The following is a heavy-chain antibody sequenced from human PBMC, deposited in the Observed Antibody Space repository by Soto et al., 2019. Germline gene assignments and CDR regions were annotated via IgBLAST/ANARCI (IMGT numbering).Heavy chain of an antibody. D-gene: IGHD2-15*01. CDR3: ARATRTIVVVAATGSAFDI. CDR2: INPSGGST. CDR1: GYTFTSYY. V-gene: IGHV1-46*03. Sequence: GASVQVSCKASGYTFTSYYMHWVRQAPGQGLEWMGIINPSGGSTSYAQKFQGRVTMTRDTSTSTVYMELSSLRSEDTAVYYCARATRTIVVVAATGSAFDIWGQGTMVTVSS. J-gene: IGHJ3*02.